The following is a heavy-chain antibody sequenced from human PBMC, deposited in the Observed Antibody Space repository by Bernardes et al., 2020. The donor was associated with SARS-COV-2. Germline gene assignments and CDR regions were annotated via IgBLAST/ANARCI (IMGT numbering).Heavy chain of an antibody. D-gene: IGHD3-10*01. Sequence: SETLSLTCTVSGGSVSSGSYYWSWIRQPPGKGLEWIGYIYYTGSTNYNPSLTSRVTISVDTSKNQFSLKLSSVTAADTAVYYCARAGITYYYGSGSYLAHFDYWGQGTLVTVSS. V-gene: IGHV4-61*01. CDR1: GGSVSSGSYY. CDR2: IYYTGST. J-gene: IGHJ4*02. CDR3: ARAGITYYYGSGSYLAHFDY.